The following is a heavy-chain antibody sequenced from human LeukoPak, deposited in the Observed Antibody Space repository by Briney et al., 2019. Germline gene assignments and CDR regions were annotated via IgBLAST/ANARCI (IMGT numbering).Heavy chain of an antibody. Sequence: GRSLRLSCAASGFTFEDYAMPWVRQAPGKGPEWVSGISWNSGSIGYADSVKGRFTISRDNAKNSLYLQMNSLRAEDTALYYCAKAAGSSSTQEFDYWGQGTLVTVSS. CDR3: AKAAGSSSTQEFDY. CDR1: GFTFEDYA. D-gene: IGHD6-6*01. V-gene: IGHV3-9*01. J-gene: IGHJ4*02. CDR2: ISWNSGSI.